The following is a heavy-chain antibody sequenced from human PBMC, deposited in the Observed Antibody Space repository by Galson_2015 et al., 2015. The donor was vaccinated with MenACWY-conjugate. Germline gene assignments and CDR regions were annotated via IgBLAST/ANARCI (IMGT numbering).Heavy chain of an antibody. CDR2: IHHSETT. D-gene: IGHD3-22*01. CDR3: ARLPRGINLILEGS. CDR1: GGSIYSRDHW. Sequence: ETLSLTCTVSGGSIYSRDHWWGWIRQPPGKGLEWIASIHHSETTHYNSSLKSRVSISVDTSKNQFSLKLSSVSAADTAVYYCARLPRGINLILEGSWGQGILVTVSS. V-gene: IGHV4-39*01. J-gene: IGHJ5*02.